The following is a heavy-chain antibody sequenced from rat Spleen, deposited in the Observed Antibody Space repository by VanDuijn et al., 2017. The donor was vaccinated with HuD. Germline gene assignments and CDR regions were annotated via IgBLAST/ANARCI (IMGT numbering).Heavy chain of an antibody. V-gene: IGHV2-43*01. CDR3: ARGEGFGGYRPNWFAY. D-gene: IGHD1-11*01. Sequence: QVPLKESGPGLVQPSQTLSLTCTVSGFSLTSYHVSWVRQSPGKGLEGMGVIWTGGSTAYNSLLKSRLSISRDISRGQVFLKMNSLQTEDTATYYCARGEGFGGYRPNWFAYWGQGTLVTVSS. CDR2: IWTGGST. J-gene: IGHJ3*01. CDR1: GFSLTSYH.